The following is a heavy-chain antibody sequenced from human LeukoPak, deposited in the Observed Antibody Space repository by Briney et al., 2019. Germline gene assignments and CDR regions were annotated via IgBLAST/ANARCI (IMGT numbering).Heavy chain of an antibody. D-gene: IGHD3-10*01. CDR1: GYTFTGYY. J-gene: IGHJ4*02. Sequence: ASVKVSYKASGYTFTGYYMHWVRQAPGQGLEWMGWINPNSGGTNYAQKFQGRVTMTRDTSISTAYMELSRLRTDDTAVYYCARVAGSGSYYNVFSASDYWGQGTLVTVSS. CDR3: ARVAGSGSYYNVFSASDY. CDR2: INPNSGGT. V-gene: IGHV1-2*02.